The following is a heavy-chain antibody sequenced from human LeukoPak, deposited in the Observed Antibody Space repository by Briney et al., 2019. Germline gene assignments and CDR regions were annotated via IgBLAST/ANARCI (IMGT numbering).Heavy chain of an antibody. Sequence: PGGSLRLSCAASGFTFSSYVMHWVRQAPGKGLEWVAVISYDGSNKYYTDSVKGRFTISRDNSKNTLYLQMNSLRAEDTAVYYCARDFPRISGSYPEYYFDYWGQGTLVTVSS. CDR1: GFTFSSYV. V-gene: IGHV3-30*04. J-gene: IGHJ4*02. CDR2: ISYDGSNK. CDR3: ARDFPRISGSYPEYYFDY. D-gene: IGHD1-26*01.